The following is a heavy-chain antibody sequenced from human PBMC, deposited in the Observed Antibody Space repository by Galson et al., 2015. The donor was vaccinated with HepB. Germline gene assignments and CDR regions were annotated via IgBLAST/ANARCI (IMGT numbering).Heavy chain of an antibody. CDR3: AKGHRGLLTFDY. D-gene: IGHD2-15*01. V-gene: IGHV3-30*18. J-gene: IGHJ4*02. CDR2: ISYDGSNK. Sequence: SLRLSCAASGFTFSSYGMHWVRQAPGKGLEWVAVISYDGSNKYYADSVKGRFTISRDNSKNTLYLQMNSLRAEDTAVYYCAKGHRGLLTFDYWGQGTLVTVSS. CDR1: GFTFSSYG.